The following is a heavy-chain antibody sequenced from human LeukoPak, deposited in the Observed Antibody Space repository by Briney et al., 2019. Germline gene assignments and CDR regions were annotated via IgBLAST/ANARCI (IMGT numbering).Heavy chain of an antibody. Sequence: PSETLSLTCTVSGGSISSYYWSWIRQPPGKGLEWIGYIYYSGSSIYNPSLKSRVTISVDTSKNQFSLNLTSVTAADTGVYYCARYGSATVARFDYWGQGILVTVSS. CDR2: IYYSGSS. V-gene: IGHV4-59*08. J-gene: IGHJ4*02. D-gene: IGHD4-11*01. CDR1: GGSISSYY. CDR3: ARYGSATVARFDY.